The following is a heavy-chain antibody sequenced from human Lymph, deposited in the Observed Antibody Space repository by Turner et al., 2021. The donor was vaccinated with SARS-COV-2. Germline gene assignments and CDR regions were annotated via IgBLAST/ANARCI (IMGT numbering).Heavy chain of an antibody. CDR2: ISYDGSNK. J-gene: IGHJ4*02. V-gene: IGHV3-30-3*01. Sequence: QVQLVESGGGVVQPGRSLRLPGAASGFTFNNYPMHWVRQAPGKGLEGVAVISYDGSNKYYADSVKGRFTISRDNSKNTLYLQMNSLRAEDTAVYYCARDSSGSGTLDYWGQGTLVTVSS. CDR1: GFTFNNYP. CDR3: ARDSSGSGTLDY. D-gene: IGHD3-10*01.